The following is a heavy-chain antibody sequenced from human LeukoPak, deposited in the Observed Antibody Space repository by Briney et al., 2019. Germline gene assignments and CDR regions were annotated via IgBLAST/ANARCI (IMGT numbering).Heavy chain of an antibody. J-gene: IGHJ4*02. CDR2: INHSGST. D-gene: IGHD2-2*01. CDR3: ASGGRSSTSCYSGIQHFDY. CDR1: GGSFSGYY. Sequence: KPSETLSLTCAVYGGSFSGYYWSWIRQPPGKGLEWIGEINHSGSTNYNPSLKSRVTISVDTSKNQFSLKLSSVTAADTAVYYCASGGRSSTSCYSGIQHFDYWGQGTLVTVSS. V-gene: IGHV4-34*01.